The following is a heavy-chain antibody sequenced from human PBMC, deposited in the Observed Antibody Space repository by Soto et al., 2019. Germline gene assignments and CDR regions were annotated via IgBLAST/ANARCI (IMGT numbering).Heavy chain of an antibody. D-gene: IGHD4-17*01. CDR1: GGSIGSYY. V-gene: IGHV4-59*01. Sequence: SETLSLTCTVSGGSIGSYYWSWIRQPPGKGLEWIGFIYYRGSTNYNPSLKSRVTISVDTSKNQFFLKLTSVTPADTAVYYCARGGPGYGDRVFQYWGQGTLVTVSS. CDR3: ARGGPGYGDRVFQY. CDR2: IYYRGST. J-gene: IGHJ4*02.